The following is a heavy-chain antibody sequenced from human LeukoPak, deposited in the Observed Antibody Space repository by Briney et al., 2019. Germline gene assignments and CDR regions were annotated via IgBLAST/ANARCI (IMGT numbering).Heavy chain of an antibody. V-gene: IGHV4-34*12. D-gene: IGHD6-6*01. Sequence: SETLSLTCAVYVASFSVYYWSSIRQPPGKGLEWIGEIFHSGTTSHNPSLKSRVNTSVDTSKNHFSLKLSSVTAADTAVYYCARHVRLATHTHHLDYWGQGSMVSVCS. J-gene: IGHJ4*02. CDR1: VASFSVYY. CDR2: IFHSGTT. CDR3: ARHVRLATHTHHLDY.